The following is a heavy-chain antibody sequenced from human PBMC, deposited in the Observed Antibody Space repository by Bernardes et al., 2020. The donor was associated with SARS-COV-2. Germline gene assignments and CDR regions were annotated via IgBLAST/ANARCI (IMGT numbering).Heavy chain of an antibody. Sequence: GGSLRLSCEASGFAFRTYGMHWVRQAPGQGLEWVAVISYDGSNEYYADSVKGRFTISRDNSKNALFLQLNSLGIEDTAVYFCAREAEAGSLNDFDHWGQGALVTVSS. CDR1: GFAFRTYG. D-gene: IGHD1-26*01. V-gene: IGHV3-30*03. J-gene: IGHJ4*02. CDR3: AREAEAGSLNDFDH. CDR2: ISYDGSNE.